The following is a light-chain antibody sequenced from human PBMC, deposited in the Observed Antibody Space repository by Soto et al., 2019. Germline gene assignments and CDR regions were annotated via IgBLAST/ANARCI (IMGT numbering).Light chain of an antibody. V-gene: IGKV3-20*01. Sequence: EIVLTQSPATLSVSPGERATLSCWASQSVKTYLAWYQKKPGQAPRLLIHDASSRATGISDRFTGSGSGTDFTLTITTLEPEDFAVYYCQQYGSSPRTFGLGTKVDIK. CDR1: QSVKTY. CDR2: DAS. CDR3: QQYGSSPRT. J-gene: IGKJ1*01.